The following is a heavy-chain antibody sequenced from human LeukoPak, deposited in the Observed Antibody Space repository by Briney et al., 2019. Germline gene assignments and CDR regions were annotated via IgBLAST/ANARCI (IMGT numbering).Heavy chain of an antibody. CDR2: ISGSGGST. J-gene: IGHJ4*02. Sequence: PGGSLRLSCAASGFTFSSYAMSWIRQAPGKGLEWVSAISGSGGSTYYADSVKGRFTISRDNSKNTLYLQMNSLRAEDTAVYYCAKDRPMRGIQLWSDWGQGTLVTVSS. D-gene: IGHD5-18*01. CDR3: AKDRPMRGIQLWSD. V-gene: IGHV3-23*01. CDR1: GFTFSSYA.